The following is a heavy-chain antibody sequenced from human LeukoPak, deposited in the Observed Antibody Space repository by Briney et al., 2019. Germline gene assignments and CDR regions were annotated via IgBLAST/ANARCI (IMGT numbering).Heavy chain of an antibody. CDR1: GFTFSSYS. CDR2: ISSSSTI. J-gene: IGHJ4*02. V-gene: IGHV3-48*01. D-gene: IGHD4-17*01. CDR3: ARANYGGNSDPFDY. Sequence: GGSLRLSCAASGFTFSSYSMNWVRQAPGKGLEWVSYISSSSTIYYADSVKGRFTISRDNAKNSLYLQMNSLRAEDTAVYYCARANYGGNSDPFDYWGQGTLVTVSS.